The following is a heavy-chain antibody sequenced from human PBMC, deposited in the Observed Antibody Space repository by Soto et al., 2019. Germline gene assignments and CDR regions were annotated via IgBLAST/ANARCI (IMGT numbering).Heavy chain of an antibody. D-gene: IGHD3-22*01. J-gene: IGHJ4*02. Sequence: SVKVSCKASGGTFSSYAISWVRQAPGQGLEWMGGIIPIFGTANYAQKFQGRVTITADESTSTAYMELSSLRSEDTAVYYCARGGDYYDSSGPFDYSGQGTFVTVSS. CDR1: GGTFSSYA. V-gene: IGHV1-69*13. CDR3: ARGGDYYDSSGPFDY. CDR2: IIPIFGTA.